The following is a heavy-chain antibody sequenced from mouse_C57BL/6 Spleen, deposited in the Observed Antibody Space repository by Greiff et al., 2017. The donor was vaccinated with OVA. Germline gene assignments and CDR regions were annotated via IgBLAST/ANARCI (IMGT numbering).Heavy chain of an antibody. D-gene: IGHD2-4*01. V-gene: IGHV5-16*01. CDR3: ARDRDDYDGGFAY. CDR2: INYDGSST. CDR1: GFTFSDYY. J-gene: IGHJ3*01. Sequence: EVKLVESEGGLVQPGSSMKLSCTASGFTFSDYYMAWVRQVPEKGLEWVANINYDGSSTYYLDSLKSRFIISRDNAKNILYLQMSSLKSEDTATYYCARDRDDYDGGFAYWGQGTLVTVSA.